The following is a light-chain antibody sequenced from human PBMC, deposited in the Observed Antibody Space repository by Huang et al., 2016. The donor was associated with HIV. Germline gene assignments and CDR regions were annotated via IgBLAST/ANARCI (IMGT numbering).Light chain of an antibody. Sequence: DIQMTQSPSSLSASVGDRVTITCRASQSIFRYFSWYQQEQGKAPKLLIFAASTLHTGVPSRFSGSGYGTDFTLTISTLQPEDFATYYCQESYSTLWTFGQGTKVE. CDR3: QESYSTLWT. J-gene: IGKJ1*01. CDR2: AAS. CDR1: QSIFRY. V-gene: IGKV1-39*01.